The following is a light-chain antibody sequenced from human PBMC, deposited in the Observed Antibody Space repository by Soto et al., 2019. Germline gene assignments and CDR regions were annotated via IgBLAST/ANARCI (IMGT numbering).Light chain of an antibody. V-gene: IGKV1-33*01. CDR1: QDISNY. J-gene: IGKJ5*01. Sequence: IQMTQSPSSLSASVGDRVTITCQASQDISNYLNWYQQKPGKAPKLLISDASRLETGVPSRFSGRGSGTDFTFTISSLQPDDIATYYCQQYHSLITFGRGTRLEIK. CDR3: QQYHSLIT. CDR2: DAS.